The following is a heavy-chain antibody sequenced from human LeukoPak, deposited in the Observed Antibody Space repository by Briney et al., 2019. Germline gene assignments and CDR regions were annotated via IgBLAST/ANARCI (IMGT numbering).Heavy chain of an antibody. V-gene: IGHV1-8*02. CDR3: ARVRGYDSSGSDY. CDR2: MNPNSGNT. J-gene: IGHJ4*02. Sequence: ASVKVSCKASGYTFTGYYMHWARQAPGQGLEWMGWMNPNSGNTGYAQKFQGRVTMTRNTSISTAYMELSSLRSEDTAVYYCARVRGYDSSGSDYWGQGTLVTVSS. D-gene: IGHD3-22*01. CDR1: GYTFTGYY.